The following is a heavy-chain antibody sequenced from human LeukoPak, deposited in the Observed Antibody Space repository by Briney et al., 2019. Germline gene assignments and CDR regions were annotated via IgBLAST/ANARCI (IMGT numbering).Heavy chain of an antibody. CDR2: IHYSRAT. CDR3: ARRGGSSYYDSSGYLLVCFDY. D-gene: IGHD3-22*01. Sequence: SEALSLTCTVSGGSLSTSSFYWGWVRQPPGRWREWNGSIHYSRATYYNPALKRGVTISVDPSKNQFSLKVSSVTAADTAVYYCARRGGSSYYDSSGYLLVCFDYWGQGTLVTVSS. J-gene: IGHJ4*02. CDR1: GGSLSTSSFY. V-gene: IGHV4-39*01.